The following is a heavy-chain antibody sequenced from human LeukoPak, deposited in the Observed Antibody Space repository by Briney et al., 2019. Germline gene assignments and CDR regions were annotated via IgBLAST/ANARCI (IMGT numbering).Heavy chain of an antibody. Sequence: GGSLRLSCAASGFTFSGHGMHWVRQAPGKGLEWVAVISSDGTYKKYVDSVKGRFTISRDNSKNTLYLEVNSLTTEDTALYHRAKGCSGSTTCFLIDYWGQGTLVTVSS. J-gene: IGHJ4*02. CDR3: AKGCSGSTTCFLIDY. D-gene: IGHD2-2*01. CDR2: ISSDGTYK. V-gene: IGHV3-30*18. CDR1: GFTFSGHG.